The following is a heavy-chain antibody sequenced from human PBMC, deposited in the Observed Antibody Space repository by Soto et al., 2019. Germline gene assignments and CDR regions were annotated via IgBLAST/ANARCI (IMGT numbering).Heavy chain of an antibody. D-gene: IGHD2-8*01. J-gene: IGHJ6*02. CDR2: TYYRSKWYN. CDR3: ARDCTNGVCYPSYHYGMDV. CDR1: GASVSSNSAA. Sequence: PSQTLSLTCAISGASVSSNSAAWNWIRQSPSRGLEWLGRTYYRSKWYNDYAVSVKSRITINPDTSKNQFSLQLNSVTPEDTAVYYCARDCTNGVCYPSYHYGMDVWGQGTTVTVSS. V-gene: IGHV6-1*01.